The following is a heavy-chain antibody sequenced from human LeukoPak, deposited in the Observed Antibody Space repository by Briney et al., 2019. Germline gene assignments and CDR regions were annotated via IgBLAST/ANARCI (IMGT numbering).Heavy chain of an antibody. V-gene: IGHV3-23*01. CDR3: ARGRYLDWLPYYFDY. J-gene: IGHJ4*02. D-gene: IGHD3-9*01. Sequence: GGSLRLSCAASGFTFSDYAMSWVRQAPGKGLEWVAVISVGGGTRHYADSVKDRFIVSRDESKSMLYLQMNSLRVEDTAVYYCARGRYLDWLPYYFDYWGQGTLVTVSS. CDR1: GFTFSDYA. CDR2: ISVGGGTR.